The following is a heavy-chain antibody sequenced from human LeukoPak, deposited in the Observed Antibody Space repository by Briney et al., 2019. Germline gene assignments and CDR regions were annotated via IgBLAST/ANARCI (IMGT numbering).Heavy chain of an antibody. CDR1: GGSISSGSYY. J-gene: IGHJ4*02. CDR2: IYTSGST. CDR3: ARRRSDGYYYEDD. V-gene: IGHV4-61*02. Sequence: SETLSLTCTVSGGSISSGSYYWSWIRQPAGKGLEWIGRIYTSGSTNYNPSLKSRVTISVDTSKNQFSLQMSSVTAADMAIFYCARRRSDGYYYEDDWGQGTLVTVSS. D-gene: IGHD3-22*01.